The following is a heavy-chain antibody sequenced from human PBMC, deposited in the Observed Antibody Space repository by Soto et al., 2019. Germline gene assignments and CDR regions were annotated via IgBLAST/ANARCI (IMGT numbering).Heavy chain of an antibody. CDR2: VSAYNRNT. CDR1: GYTFSNYG. CDR3: ARERRWEPLLY. D-gene: IGHD1-26*01. J-gene: IGHJ4*02. Sequence: QVQLVQSGPEVKKPGASVKVSCKGSGYTFSNYGVTWVRQAPGQGLERLGWVSAYNRNTAYAQKFEDRATMTIDTSTNTAYLELRGLTPDDTAVYYCARERRWEPLLYWGQGT. V-gene: IGHV1-18*01.